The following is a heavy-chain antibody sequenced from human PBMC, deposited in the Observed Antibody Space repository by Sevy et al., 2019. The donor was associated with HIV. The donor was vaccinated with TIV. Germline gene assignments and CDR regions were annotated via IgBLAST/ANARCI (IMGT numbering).Heavy chain of an antibody. CDR3: ARVGKGYYYFDY. V-gene: IGHV3-11*04. D-gene: IGHD2-15*01. CDR2: ISSGGGNI. CDR1: GFTFSEYY. Sequence: GGSLRLACAASGFTFSEYYMSWIRRAPGKGLEWVSFISSGGGNIDYADSVKGRFTISRDNTKNSVFLQMNSLRAEDTALYYCARVGKGYYYFDYWGQGTLVTVSS. J-gene: IGHJ4*02.